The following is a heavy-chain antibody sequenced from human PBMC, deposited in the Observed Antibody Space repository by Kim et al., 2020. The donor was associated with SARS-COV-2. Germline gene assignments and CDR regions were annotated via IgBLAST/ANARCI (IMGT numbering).Heavy chain of an antibody. CDR2: VSRDGTTT. V-gene: IGHV3-23*01. CDR3: GNVRNGL. J-gene: IGHJ4*02. D-gene: IGHD4-4*01. CDR1: GFRFSTYG. Sequence: GGSLRLSCAASGFRFSTYGMSWFRQAPGKGLEWVSHVSRDGTTTFYADSVKGRVTISRDNSKSTLYLHINNLRVEDTALYYCGNVRNGLWGQGSLVTV.